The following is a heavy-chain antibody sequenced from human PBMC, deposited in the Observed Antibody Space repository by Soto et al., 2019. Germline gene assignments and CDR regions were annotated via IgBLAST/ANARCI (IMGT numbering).Heavy chain of an antibody. Sequence: SVTVSLTCAVSGVSISSGNWWTWVRQTPQRGLEYIGEIFHDGTANYYPSFERRVAISVDTSKNQFSLKLTSVTAADTAIYFDSRLVYDTRLNYMYFGFLRQRARGPAAS. J-gene: IGHJ4*02. CDR2: IFHDGTA. CDR3: SRLVYDTRLNYMYFGF. V-gene: IGHV4-4*02. D-gene: IGHD3-10*01. CDR1: GVSISSGNW.